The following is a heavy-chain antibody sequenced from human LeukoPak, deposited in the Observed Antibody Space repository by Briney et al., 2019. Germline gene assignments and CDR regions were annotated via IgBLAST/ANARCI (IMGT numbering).Heavy chain of an antibody. V-gene: IGHV3-21*01. D-gene: IGHD6-13*01. Sequence: GGSLRLSCAASGFTFSSYSMNWVRQAPGKGLEWVSSISSSSSYIYYADSVKGRFTISRDNAKNSLYLQMNSQRAEDTAVYYCASRWQQLAPRHWGQGTLVTVSS. CDR1: GFTFSSYS. J-gene: IGHJ4*02. CDR2: ISSSSSYI. CDR3: ASRWQQLAPRH.